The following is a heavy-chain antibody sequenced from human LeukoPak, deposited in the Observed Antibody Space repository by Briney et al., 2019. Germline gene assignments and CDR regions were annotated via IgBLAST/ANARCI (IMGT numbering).Heavy chain of an antibody. CDR1: GYTFSSYY. V-gene: IGHV1-46*01. CDR2: INPSGGST. Sequence: ASVKVSCKASGYTFSSYYIHWVRQAPGQGLEWRGIINPSGGSTRFAQSQKFQGRVAMTRDTSTSTVYMELSSLRSEDTAVYYCARVARFGESYDDTYNWFDPWGQGTLVTVSS. J-gene: IGHJ5*02. CDR3: ARVARFGESYDDTYNWFDP. D-gene: IGHD3-10*01.